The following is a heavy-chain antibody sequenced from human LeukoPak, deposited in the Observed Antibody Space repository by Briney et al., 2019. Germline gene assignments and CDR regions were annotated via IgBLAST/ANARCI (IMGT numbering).Heavy chain of an antibody. D-gene: IGHD3-22*01. J-gene: IGHJ4*02. Sequence: PGGSLRLSCAASGFSFSSYSMNWVRQAPRKGLEWLSYISNTSSTIHYADSMRGRFTIFRDNAKNSLYLQMNSLRAEDTAVYYCARDSVHGYYDSSGYSALFDYWGQGALVTVSS. CDR2: ISNTSSTI. CDR1: GFSFSSYS. V-gene: IGHV3-48*04. CDR3: ARDSVHGYYDSSGYSALFDY.